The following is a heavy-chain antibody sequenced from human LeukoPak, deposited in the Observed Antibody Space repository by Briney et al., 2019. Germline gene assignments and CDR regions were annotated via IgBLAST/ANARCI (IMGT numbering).Heavy chain of an antibody. CDR1: GFTFSNFP. D-gene: IGHD1/OR15-1a*01. J-gene: IGHJ4*02. V-gene: IGHV3-30*04. CDR3: ARDLLAGTGGDY. Sequence: QPRGSLRLSCAASGFTFSNFPMQWVRQAPGKGLEWVAVVSHDGSNKYYADSVKGRFTISRDNSKNTLHLQVSSLRPDDTAVYYCARDLLAGTGGDYWGQGTLVTVSS. CDR2: VSHDGSNK.